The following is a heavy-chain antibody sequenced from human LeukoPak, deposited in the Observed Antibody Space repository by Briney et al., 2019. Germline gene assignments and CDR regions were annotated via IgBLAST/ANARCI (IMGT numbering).Heavy chain of an antibody. D-gene: IGHD2-15*01. CDR1: GGSIDNKY. J-gene: IGHJ6*03. Sequence: SETLSLTCTVSGGSIDNKYWSWIRQPPGKGLEWIGYILYNGITDYNPSLKSRVTMSVDTSKNQFSLKLSSVTAAVTAVYYCARVVESYYYYYMDVWGKGTTVTVSS. CDR2: ILYNGIT. V-gene: IGHV4-59*12. CDR3: ARVVESYYYYYMDV.